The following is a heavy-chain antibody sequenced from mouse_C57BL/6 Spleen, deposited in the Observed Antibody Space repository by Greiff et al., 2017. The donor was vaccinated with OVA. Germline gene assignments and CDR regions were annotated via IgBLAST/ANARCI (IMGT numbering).Heavy chain of an antibody. CDR2: ISYDGSN. CDR3: AREGDYYGNYFDY. D-gene: IGHD1-1*01. J-gene: IGHJ2*01. CDR1: GYSITSGYY. V-gene: IGHV3-6*01. Sequence: ESGPGLVKPSQSLSLTCSVTGYSITSGYYWNWIRQFPGNKLEWMGYISYDGSNNYNPSLKNRISITRDTSKNQFFLKLNSVTTEDTATYYCAREGDYYGNYFDYWGQGTTLTVSS.